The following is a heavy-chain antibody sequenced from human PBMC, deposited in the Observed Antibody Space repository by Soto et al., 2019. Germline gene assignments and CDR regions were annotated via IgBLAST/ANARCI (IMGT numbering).Heavy chain of an antibody. V-gene: IGHV4-59*01. J-gene: IGHJ4*02. D-gene: IGHD2-15*01. CDR2: IYYSGST. CDR1: GGSISSYY. Sequence: SETLSLTCTVSGGSISSYYWSWIRQPPGKGLEWIGYIYYSGSTNYNPSLKSRLTISVDTSKNQFSLKLSSVTAADTAVYYCARGKGGYSPFDYWGQGTLVTVS. CDR3: ARGKGGYSPFDY.